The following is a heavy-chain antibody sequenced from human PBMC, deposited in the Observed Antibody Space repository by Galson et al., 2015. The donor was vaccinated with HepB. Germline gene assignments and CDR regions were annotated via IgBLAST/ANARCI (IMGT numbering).Heavy chain of an antibody. D-gene: IGHD3-10*01. CDR3: ARGRDLRGVTRMGARQGAFDI. CDR2: INPSGGST. Sequence: SVKVSCKASGYTFTSYYMHWVRQAPGQGLEWMGIINPSGGSTSYAQKFQGRVTMTRDTSTSTVYMELSSLRSEDTAVYYCARGRDLRGVTRMGARQGAFDIWGQGTMVTVSS. CDR1: GYTFTSYY. V-gene: IGHV1-46*01. J-gene: IGHJ3*02.